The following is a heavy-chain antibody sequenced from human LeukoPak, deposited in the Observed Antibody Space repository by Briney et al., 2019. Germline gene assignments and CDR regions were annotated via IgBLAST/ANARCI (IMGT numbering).Heavy chain of an antibody. J-gene: IGHJ4*02. CDR2: INPSGGST. CDR3: ARAGSGSYLYYFDY. Sequence: ASVKVSCKASGYTFTSYYMHWVRQAPGQGLERMGIINPSGGSTSYAPKFQGRVTMTRDMSTSTAYMELSSLRSEDTAVYYCARAGSGSYLYYFDYWGQGTLVTVSS. CDR1: GYTFTSYY. V-gene: IGHV1-46*01. D-gene: IGHD1-26*01.